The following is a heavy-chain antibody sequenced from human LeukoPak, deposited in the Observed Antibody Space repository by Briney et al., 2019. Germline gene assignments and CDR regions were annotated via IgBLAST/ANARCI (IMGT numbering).Heavy chain of an antibody. V-gene: IGHV1-69*13. D-gene: IGHD4-11*01. CDR3: ASLQVDMTTVTKRRPSSHFDL. J-gene: IGHJ2*01. CDR1: GGTFSSYA. CDR2: IIPIFGTA. Sequence: ASVTVSCKASGGTFSSYAISWVRQAPGQGLEWMGGIIPIFGTANYAQKFQGRVTITADESTSTAYMELSSLRSEDTAVYYCASLQVDMTTVTKRRPSSHFDLWGRGTLVTVSS.